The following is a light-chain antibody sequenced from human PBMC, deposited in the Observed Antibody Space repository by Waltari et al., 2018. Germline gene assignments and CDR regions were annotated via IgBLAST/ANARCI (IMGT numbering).Light chain of an antibody. Sequence: DIQMTQSPSSLSASVGDRVTIPCRASQSISTFLNWYQQKEGRAPKLLIYAASTLQRGVPSRFSGSGAGSDFTLTISSLQPEDSATYHCQESVSTPKGTFGPGTKVEIK. CDR2: AAS. CDR3: QESVSTPKGT. J-gene: IGKJ3*01. CDR1: QSISTF. V-gene: IGKV1-39*01.